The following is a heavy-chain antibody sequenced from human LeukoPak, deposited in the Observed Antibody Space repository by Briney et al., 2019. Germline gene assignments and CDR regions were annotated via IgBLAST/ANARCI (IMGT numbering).Heavy chain of an antibody. J-gene: IGHJ4*02. CDR2: ISGSGGST. CDR3: AKVPAATYYFDY. V-gene: IGHV3-23*01. Sequence: GGSLRLSCAASGFTFSSDGMSWVRQAPGKGREWVSAISGSGGSTYYADSVKGRFTISRDNSKNTLYLQMNSLRAEDTAVYYCAKVPAATYYFDYWGQGTLVTVSS. D-gene: IGHD2-2*01. CDR1: GFTFSSDG.